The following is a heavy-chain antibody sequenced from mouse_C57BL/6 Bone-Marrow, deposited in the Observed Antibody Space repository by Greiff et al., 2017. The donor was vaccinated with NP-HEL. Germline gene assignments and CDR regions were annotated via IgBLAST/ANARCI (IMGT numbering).Heavy chain of an antibody. CDR1: GFTFSDYY. CDR3: ARVGIYYYGSSLAY. V-gene: IGHV5-16*01. CDR2: INYDGSST. Sequence: DVKLQESEGGLVQPGSSMKLSCTASGFTFSDYYMAWVRQVPETGLEWVANINYDGSSTYYLDSLKSRFIISRDNAKNILYLQMSSLKSEDTATYYWARVGIYYYGSSLAYWGQGTLVTVSA. D-gene: IGHD1-1*01. J-gene: IGHJ3*01.